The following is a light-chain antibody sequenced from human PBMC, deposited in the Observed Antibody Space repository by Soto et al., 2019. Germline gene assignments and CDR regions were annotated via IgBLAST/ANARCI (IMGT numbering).Light chain of an antibody. J-gene: IGKJ3*01. V-gene: IGKV3-20*01. Sequence: EIVLTQSPGTLSLSPGERATLSCRASQSVSSRYLAWYQQRPGQVPMLLIYDASSRAPGIPDRFSGGGSGTDFTLTISRLEPEDFAVYYCHQYGTSFTFGPGTKVDIK. CDR1: QSVSSRY. CDR2: DAS. CDR3: HQYGTSFT.